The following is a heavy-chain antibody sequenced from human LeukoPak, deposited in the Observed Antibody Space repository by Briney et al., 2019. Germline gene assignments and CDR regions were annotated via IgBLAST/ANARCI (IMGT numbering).Heavy chain of an antibody. D-gene: IGHD3-10*01. CDR3: ARDRVEGWFGELFDAFDI. CDR2: INPNSGGT. J-gene: IGHJ3*02. CDR1: GYTFTGYY. Sequence: ASVKVSCKASGYTFTGYYMHWVRQAPGQGLEWMGWINPNSGGTNYAQKFQGRVTMTRDTSISTAYMELSRLRSDDTAVYYCARDRVEGWFGELFDAFDIRGQGTMVTVSS. V-gene: IGHV1-2*02.